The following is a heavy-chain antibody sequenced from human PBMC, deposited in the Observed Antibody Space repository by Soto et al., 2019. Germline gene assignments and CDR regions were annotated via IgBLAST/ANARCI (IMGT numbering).Heavy chain of an antibody. Sequence: QVQLQESGPGLVKPSQTLSLTCTVSGDSISRGAYFWSWIRQHPVKGLEWIGYIYYSGTTYYNPSLKSRVTISVDTSKNHFSLRLSSVTAADTAVDYCARTSRGGAGKFDPWGQGTLVTVSS. V-gene: IGHV4-31*03. CDR1: GDSISRGAYF. J-gene: IGHJ5*02. CDR3: ARTSRGGAGKFDP. CDR2: IYYSGTT. D-gene: IGHD3-10*01.